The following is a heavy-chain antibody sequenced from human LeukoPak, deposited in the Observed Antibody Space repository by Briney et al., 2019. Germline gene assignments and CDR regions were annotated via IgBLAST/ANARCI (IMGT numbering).Heavy chain of an antibody. V-gene: IGHV3-21*01. CDR2: IGGTGTSI. Sequence: PGGSLRLSCAASGFTFSTYSMNWVRQAPGKGLEWVSSIGGTGTSIYYADSVKGRFTISRDNPKNSLYLQMNSLRAEDTAVYYCARVRGGSYFDYWGQGTLVTVSS. CDR1: GFTFSTYS. D-gene: IGHD3-10*01. J-gene: IGHJ4*02. CDR3: ARVRGGSYFDY.